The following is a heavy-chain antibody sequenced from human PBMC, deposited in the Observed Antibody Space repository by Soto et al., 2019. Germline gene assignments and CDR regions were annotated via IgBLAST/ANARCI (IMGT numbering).Heavy chain of an antibody. CDR1: GDSVTSDNYY. CDR2: VHYTRST. CDR3: TTDNYDPSAYSYMDS. D-gene: IGHD3-22*01. Sequence: SQTLSLTCTVSGDSVTSDNYYWTWVRQSPGKGLEWIGYVHYTRSTNYNPSLKSRVTISVDTSKNQFSLRLTSVTAADTAVYFCTTDNYDPSAYSYMDSWGKETMVTV. V-gene: IGHV4-61*01. J-gene: IGHJ6*03.